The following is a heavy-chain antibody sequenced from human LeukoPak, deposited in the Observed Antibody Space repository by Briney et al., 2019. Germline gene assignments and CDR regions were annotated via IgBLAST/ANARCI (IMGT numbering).Heavy chain of an antibody. CDR3: ATGTLPRGVNFFDY. V-gene: IGHV1-24*01. CDR2: FDPEDGET. CDR1: GYTLTELS. D-gene: IGHD3-16*01. J-gene: IGHJ4*02. Sequence: ASVKVSCKVSGYTLTELSMHWVRQAPGKGLEWMGGFDPEDGETIYAQKFQGRVTMTEDTSTDTAYMELSRLRSEDTAVYYCATGTLPRGVNFFDYWGQGTLVTVSS.